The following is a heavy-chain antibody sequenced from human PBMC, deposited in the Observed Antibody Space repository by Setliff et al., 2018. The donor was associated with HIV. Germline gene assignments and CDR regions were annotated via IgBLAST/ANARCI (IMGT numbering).Heavy chain of an antibody. Sequence: GASVKVSCKASGYTFTSYGISWVRQAPGQGLEWMGWISAYNGNTNYAQKLQGRVTMTTDTSTSTAYMELRSLRSDDTAVYYCARPYDSSGSHACDIWGQGTMVTGSS. D-gene: IGHD3-22*01. CDR2: ISAYNGNT. CDR3: ARPYDSSGSHACDI. J-gene: IGHJ3*02. CDR1: GYTFTSYG. V-gene: IGHV1-18*01.